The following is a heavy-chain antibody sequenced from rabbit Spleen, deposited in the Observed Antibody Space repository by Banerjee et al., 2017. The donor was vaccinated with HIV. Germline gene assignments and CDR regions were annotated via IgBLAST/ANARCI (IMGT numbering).Heavy chain of an antibody. CDR3: ATVYSDIYFNL. D-gene: IGHD1-1*01. CDR2: IKTTGSA. V-gene: IGHV1S29*01. CDR1: GFSLSSYY. Sequence: QEQLKETGGGLVQPGGSLTLTCAASGFSLSSYYMGWVRQAPGKGLEWIGIIKTTGSAYYAKWVNGRFTISRDNAQTTMDLQMSGLTAADTAPYFCATVYSDIYFNLWGPGTLVTVS. J-gene: IGHJ4*01.